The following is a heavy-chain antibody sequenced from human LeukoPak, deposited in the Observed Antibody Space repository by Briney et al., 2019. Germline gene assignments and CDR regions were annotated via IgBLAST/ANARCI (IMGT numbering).Heavy chain of an antibody. V-gene: IGHV3-21*01. Sequence: GGSLRLSCAASGFTFSSYSVNWVRQAPGKGLEWVSSISSSSSYIYYADSVKGRFTISRDNAKNSLYLQMNSLRAEDTAVYYCARDHRIAGGPWFDPWGQGTLVTVSS. J-gene: IGHJ5*02. CDR1: GFTFSSYS. CDR2: ISSSSSYI. D-gene: IGHD6-13*01. CDR3: ARDHRIAGGPWFDP.